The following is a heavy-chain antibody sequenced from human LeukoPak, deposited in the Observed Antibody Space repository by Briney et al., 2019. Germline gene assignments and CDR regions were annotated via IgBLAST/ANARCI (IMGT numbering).Heavy chain of an antibody. D-gene: IGHD6-13*01. Sequence: PGRSLRLSCAASRFTFSSYAMHWVRQAPGKGLEWVAVILYDGSNKYYADSVKGRFTISRDNSKNTLYLQMNSLRAEDTAVYYCARDWYSSSPLDYWGQGTLVTVSS. CDR1: RFTFSSYA. CDR2: ILYDGSNK. J-gene: IGHJ4*02. CDR3: ARDWYSSSPLDY. V-gene: IGHV3-30-3*01.